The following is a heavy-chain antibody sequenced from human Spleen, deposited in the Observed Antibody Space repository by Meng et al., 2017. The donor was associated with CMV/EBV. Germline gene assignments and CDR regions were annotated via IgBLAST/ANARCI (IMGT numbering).Heavy chain of an antibody. V-gene: IGHV6-1*01. CDR2: TYYRSKWYN. Sequence: SETLSLTCAISGDSVSSNSAAWNWIRQSPSRGLEWRGRTYYRSKWYNVYAVSVKSRITINPVTSKNQFSLKLISVTDADTAVYSCARYLDGWPSGGGGYSFDPWGQGTLVTVSS. CDR1: GDSVSSNSAA. D-gene: IGHD2-15*01. J-gene: IGHJ5*02. CDR3: ARYLDGWPSGGGGYSFDP.